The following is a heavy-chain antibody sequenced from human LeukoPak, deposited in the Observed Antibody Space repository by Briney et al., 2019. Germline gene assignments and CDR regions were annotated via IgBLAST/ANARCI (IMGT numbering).Heavy chain of an antibody. V-gene: IGHV4-59*01. D-gene: IGHD3-10*01. J-gene: IGHJ2*01. CDR1: GGSISSYY. CDR2: IYYSGST. CDR3: ARYGSRRYFDL. Sequence: SETLSLTCTVSGGSISSYYWSWIRQPPGKGLEWIGYIYYSGSTNSNPSLKSRVAMSVDTSKNQFSLKLSSVPAADTAVYYCARYGSRRYFDLWGRGTLVTVSS.